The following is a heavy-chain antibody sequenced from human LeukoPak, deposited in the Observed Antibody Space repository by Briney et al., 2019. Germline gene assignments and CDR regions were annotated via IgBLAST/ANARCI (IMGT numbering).Heavy chain of an antibody. J-gene: IGHJ3*02. CDR1: GFTFSSNS. V-gene: IGHV3-48*01. D-gene: IGHD1-26*01. CDR3: ARDSEDSGSYYTEDAFDI. CDR2: ISSSSSTI. Sequence: PGGSLRLSCAASGFTFSSNSMNRVRQAPGKGLEWVSYISSSSSTIYYADSVKGRFTISRDNAKNSLYLQMNSLRAEDTAVYYCARDSEDSGSYYTEDAFDIWGQGTMVTVSS.